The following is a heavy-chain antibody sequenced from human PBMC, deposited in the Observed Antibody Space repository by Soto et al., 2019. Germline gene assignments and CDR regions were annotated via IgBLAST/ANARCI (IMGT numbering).Heavy chain of an antibody. D-gene: IGHD3-3*01. CDR3: ARDGKTYYDFWSGYYPDVDY. Sequence: QVQLVESGGGVVQPGRSLRLSCAASGFTFSSYGMHWVRQAPGKGLEWVAVIWDDGSNKYYADSVKGRFTISRDNSKNTLYLQMNSLRAEDTAVYYCARDGKTYYDFWSGYYPDVDYWGQGTLVTVSS. CDR2: IWDDGSNK. V-gene: IGHV3-33*01. CDR1: GFTFSSYG. J-gene: IGHJ4*02.